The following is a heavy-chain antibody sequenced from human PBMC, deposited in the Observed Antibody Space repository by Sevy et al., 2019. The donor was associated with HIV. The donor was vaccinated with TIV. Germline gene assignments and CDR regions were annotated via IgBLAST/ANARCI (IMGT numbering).Heavy chain of an antibody. J-gene: IGHJ6*02. CDR1: GFTLSDYY. D-gene: IGHD3-16*01. Sequence: GGSLRLSCTASGFTLSDYYISWIRQAPGKGLQWISYMSGSDDSGGDDTIYYADAVKGGFTISRDNAKNSRYLQMSSQRAEDTAVYYCASDHVKDGKGGDYYYHAMDVWGRGTTVTVSS. CDR2: MSGSDDSGGDDTI. CDR3: ASDHVKDGKGGDYYYHAMDV. V-gene: IGHV3-11*01.